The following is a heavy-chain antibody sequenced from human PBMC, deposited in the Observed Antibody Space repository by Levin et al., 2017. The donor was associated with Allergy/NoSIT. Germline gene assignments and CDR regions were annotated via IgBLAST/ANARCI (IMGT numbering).Heavy chain of an antibody. CDR1: GYTFADYG. J-gene: IGHJ4*02. CDR2: INPKNAHT. CDR3: ARGDIAPDY. V-gene: IGHV1-18*01. D-gene: IGHD5-12*01. Sequence: VASVKVSCKASGYTFADYGISWVRQAPGQGLEWMGWINPKNAHTNYAQRLQGRVIMSTDTSTSTAYMELRSLRSDDTAVYYCARGDIAPDYWGRGTLVTVSS.